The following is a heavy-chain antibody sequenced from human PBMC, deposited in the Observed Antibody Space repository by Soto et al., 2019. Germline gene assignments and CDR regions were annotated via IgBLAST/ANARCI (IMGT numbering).Heavy chain of an antibody. CDR2: ISFDGSKE. J-gene: IGHJ4*02. V-gene: IGHV3-30*18. CDR3: AKDWTHSSSHMIYYFDT. Sequence: PGGSLRLSCVTSGFTFRNYGMHWVRQAPGKGLEWVAVISFDGSKEFYADSVEGRFTISRDDSKSTLFLQMSSLRPEDTAVYYCAKDWTHSSSHMIYYFDTWGQGALVTVSS. D-gene: IGHD6-13*01. CDR1: GFTFRNYG.